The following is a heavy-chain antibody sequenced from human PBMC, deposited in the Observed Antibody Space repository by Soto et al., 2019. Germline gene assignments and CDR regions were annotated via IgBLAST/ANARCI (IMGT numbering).Heavy chain of an antibody. V-gene: IGHV1-8*01. CDR1: GYTFTSYD. D-gene: IGHD3-10*01. CDR2: MNPNSGNT. J-gene: IGHJ6*03. Sequence: ASVKVSCKASGYTFTSYDINWVRQSTGQGLEWMGWMNPNSGNTGYAQKFQGRVRMTKNSSIRRAYMELSSLRSEDTPVHYCGSGGFGELYYEWEVWDRGSRVAVSS. CDR3: GSGGFGELYYEWEV.